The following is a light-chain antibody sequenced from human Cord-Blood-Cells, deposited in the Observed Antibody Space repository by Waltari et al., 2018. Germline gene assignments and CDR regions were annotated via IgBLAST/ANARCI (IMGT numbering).Light chain of an antibody. J-gene: IGKJ4*02. CDR3: QRYNNWPPLT. V-gene: IGKV3-15*01. Sequence: EIVMTQSPAPLSVSPGERAIPSCRASQSVSSNLAWYQQKPGQAPRLLIYGASTRATGITAKFSSSRSATTFTLTTSSLQSADFSVFYCQRYNNWPPLTFGEGTKVEIK. CDR1: QSVSSN. CDR2: GAS.